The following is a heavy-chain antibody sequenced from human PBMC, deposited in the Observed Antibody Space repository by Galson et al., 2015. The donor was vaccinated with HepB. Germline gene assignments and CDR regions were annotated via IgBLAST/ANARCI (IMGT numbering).Heavy chain of an antibody. CDR1: GFTFSSYW. J-gene: IGHJ3*02. Sequence: SLRLSCAASGFTFSSYWMNWVRQAPGKGLEWVSSISSSSSYIYYADSVKGRFTISRDNAKNSLYLQMNSLRAEDTAVYYCARDLEVATTRGAFDIWGQGTMVTVSS. CDR2: ISSSSSYI. V-gene: IGHV3-21*01. CDR3: ARDLEVATTRGAFDI. D-gene: IGHD5-12*01.